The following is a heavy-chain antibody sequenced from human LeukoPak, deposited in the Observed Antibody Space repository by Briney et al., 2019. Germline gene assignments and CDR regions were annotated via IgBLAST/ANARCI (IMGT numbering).Heavy chain of an antibody. V-gene: IGHV3-21*04. J-gene: IGHJ3*02. D-gene: IGHD5-18*01. Sequence: GGSLRLSCAASGFTFSTYSMSWVRQAPGKGLEWVSSITSGSSYIYYAASVKGRFTISRDNAKNSLYLQMNSLRAEDTAVYYCARERGYSYGYPDAFDIWGQGTMVTVSS. CDR3: ARERGYSYGYPDAFDI. CDR1: GFTFSTYS. CDR2: ITSGSSYI.